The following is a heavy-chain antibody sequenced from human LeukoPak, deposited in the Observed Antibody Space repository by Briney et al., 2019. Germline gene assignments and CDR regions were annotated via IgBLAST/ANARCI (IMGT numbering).Heavy chain of an antibody. Sequence: ASVKVSCKASGYTFTSYGISWARQAPGQGLEWMGWISAYNGNTNYAQKLQGRVTMTTDTSTSTAYMELRSLRSDDTAVYYCARGSQDIVVVPAAIETFDYWGQGTLVTVSS. D-gene: IGHD2-2*02. V-gene: IGHV1-18*01. J-gene: IGHJ4*02. CDR3: ARGSQDIVVVPAAIETFDY. CDR1: GYTFTSYG. CDR2: ISAYNGNT.